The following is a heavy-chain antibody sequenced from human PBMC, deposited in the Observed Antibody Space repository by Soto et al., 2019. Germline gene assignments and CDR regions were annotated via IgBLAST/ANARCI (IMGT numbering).Heavy chain of an antibody. CDR3: ARRLNYYDSSGYYGEIDY. Sequence: TVSGGSVSSGSYYWSWIRQPPGKGLEWIGYIYYSGSTNYNPSLKSRVTISVDTSKNQFSLKLSSVTAADTAVYYCARRLNYYDSSGYYGEIDYWGQGTLVTVSS. CDR1: GGSVSSGSYY. J-gene: IGHJ4*02. D-gene: IGHD3-22*01. CDR2: IYYSGST. V-gene: IGHV4-61*01.